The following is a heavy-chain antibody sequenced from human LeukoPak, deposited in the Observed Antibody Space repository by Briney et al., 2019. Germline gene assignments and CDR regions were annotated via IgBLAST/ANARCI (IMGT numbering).Heavy chain of an antibody. D-gene: IGHD5-24*01. Sequence: SVKVSCKASGFTFTNSAMQWVRQARGQRLEWIGWIVVASGNTKYAQKFQERVTITRDMSTSTAYMELSSLRPEDTAVYYCAAAPIEMQQRGFDYWGQGTLVTVST. CDR1: GFTFTNSA. CDR3: AAAPIEMQQRGFDY. CDR2: IVVASGNT. V-gene: IGHV1-58*02. J-gene: IGHJ4*02.